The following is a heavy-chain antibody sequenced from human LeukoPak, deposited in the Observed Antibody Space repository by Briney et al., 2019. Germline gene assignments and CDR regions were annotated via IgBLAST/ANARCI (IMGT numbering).Heavy chain of an antibody. D-gene: IGHD3-3*01. J-gene: IGHJ6*03. V-gene: IGHV3-11*01. CDR1: GFTFSDYY. CDR2: ISSSGSTI. Sequence: GGSLRLSCAASGFTFSDYYMSWIRQAPGKGLEWVSYISSSGSTIYYADSVKGRFTISRDNAKNSLYLQMNSLRAEDTAVYYCARDPYDFWSGYYDYYYYYYMDVWGKGTTATVSS. CDR3: ARDPYDFWSGYYDYYYYYYMDV.